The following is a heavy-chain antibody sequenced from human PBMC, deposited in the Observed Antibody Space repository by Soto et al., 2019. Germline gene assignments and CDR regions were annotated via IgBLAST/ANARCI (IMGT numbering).Heavy chain of an antibody. CDR2: TYYSGTT. CDR3: ARDRGAAHNTRGSIDP. V-gene: IGHV4-31*03. Sequence: SETLSLTCTVSGASISVHSYYWTWIRHPPGKGLDWIGCTYYSGTTYFNPSLKSRATMSVDTSENQFSLRLTSVTAADTAIYYCARDRGAAHNTRGSIDPWGQGIMVTVSS. J-gene: IGHJ5*02. D-gene: IGHD6-13*01. CDR1: GASISVHSYY.